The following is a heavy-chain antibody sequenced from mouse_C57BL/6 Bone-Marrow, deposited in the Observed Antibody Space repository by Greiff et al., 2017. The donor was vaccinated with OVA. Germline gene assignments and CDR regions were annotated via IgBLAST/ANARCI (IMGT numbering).Heavy chain of an antibody. D-gene: IGHD1-1*01. J-gene: IGHJ4*01. Sequence: QVQLQQPGTELVKPGASVKLSCKASGYTFTSYWMHWVKQRPGQGLEWIGNINPSNGGTNYNEKFKSKATLTVDKSSSTAYMQLSSLTSEDSAVYDCARSTMHYYGSSYEDYWGQGTSVTVSS. V-gene: IGHV1-53*01. CDR1: GYTFTSYW. CDR2: INPSNGGT. CDR3: ARSTMHYYGSSYEDY.